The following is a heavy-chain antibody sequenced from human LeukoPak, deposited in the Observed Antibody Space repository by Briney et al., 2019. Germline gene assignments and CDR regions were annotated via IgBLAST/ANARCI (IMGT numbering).Heavy chain of an antibody. CDR1: GFIFSNAW. J-gene: IGHJ5*02. D-gene: IGHD2-2*01. V-gene: IGHV3-15*07. Sequence: PGGSLRLSCAASGFIFSNAWMNWVRQAPGKGLEWVGRVKSISDGRTTDYAAPVKGRFTISRDDSQNPLYLQMNSLKTEDTAVYYCTTPNCSSTSCYRRYYNWFDPWGQGTLVTVSS. CDR2: VKSISDGRTT. CDR3: TTPNCSSTSCYRRYYNWFDP.